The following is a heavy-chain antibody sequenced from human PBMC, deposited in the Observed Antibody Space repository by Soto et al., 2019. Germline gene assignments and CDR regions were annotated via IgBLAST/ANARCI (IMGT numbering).Heavy chain of an antibody. Sequence: SETLSLTCAVSGGSISSGGYSWSWIRQPPGKGLEWIGYIYHSGSTYYNPSLKSRVTISVDRSKNQFSLKLSSVTAADTAVYYCARLCMLATCEWFDPWGQGTLVTVSS. J-gene: IGHJ5*02. CDR3: ARLCMLATCEWFDP. CDR1: GGSISSGGYS. CDR2: IYHSGST. V-gene: IGHV4-30-2*01. D-gene: IGHD2-8*01.